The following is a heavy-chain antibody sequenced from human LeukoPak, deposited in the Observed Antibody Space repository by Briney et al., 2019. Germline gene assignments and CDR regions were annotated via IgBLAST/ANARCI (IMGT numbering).Heavy chain of an antibody. CDR1: GYTFTSYY. CDR2: INPSGGST. J-gene: IGHJ3*02. D-gene: IGHD6-19*01. Sequence: ASVKVSCKASGYTFTSYYMHWVRQAPGQGLEWMGLINPSGGSTRYAQKFQGRVTMTRDTYTSTVYMELSSLRSEDTAVYYCARDLMAGHDAFDIWGQGTMVTVSS. CDR3: ARDLMAGHDAFDI. V-gene: IGHV1-46*01.